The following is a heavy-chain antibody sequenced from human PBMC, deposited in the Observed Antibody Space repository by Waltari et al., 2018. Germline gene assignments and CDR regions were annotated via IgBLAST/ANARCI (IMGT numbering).Heavy chain of an antibody. D-gene: IGHD3-16*01. CDR2: TYYRSRWYN. CDR1: GASVSSKTPA. Sequence: QVQLQQSGPGLVKPSQTLSLTCAISGASVSSKTPAWNWIRQSPSRGLEGLGRTYYRSRWYNNYAVSVKSRITINQDTSKNQFSLQLSSVTPEDTAVYYCARDPPDGYTYFDYWGQGTLVTVSS. CDR3: ARDPPDGYTYFDY. V-gene: IGHV6-1*01. J-gene: IGHJ4*02.